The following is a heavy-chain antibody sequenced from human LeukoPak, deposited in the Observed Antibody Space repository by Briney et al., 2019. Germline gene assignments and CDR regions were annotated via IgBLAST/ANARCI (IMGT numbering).Heavy chain of an antibody. Sequence: GGSLRPSCAASGFTFSSYWMHWVRQAPGKGLVWVSRINSDGSSTSYADSVKGRFTISRDNAKNTLYLQMNSLRAEDTAVYYCARGNGDYEGGLDYWGQGTLVTVSS. D-gene: IGHD4-17*01. CDR3: ARGNGDYEGGLDY. CDR1: GFTFSSYW. CDR2: INSDGSST. V-gene: IGHV3-74*01. J-gene: IGHJ4*02.